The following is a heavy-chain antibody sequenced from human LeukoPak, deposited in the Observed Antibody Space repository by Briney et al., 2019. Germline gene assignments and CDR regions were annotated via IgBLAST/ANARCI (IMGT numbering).Heavy chain of an antibody. Sequence: SETLSLTCTVSGDSISSFQWSWIRQPPGKGLGWIGYISYSGGTMYNPSLRSRVTISIDTSKNQFSLKLSSVTAADTAVYYCARVGRGDHTWGSYSFDYWGQGTLVTVSS. D-gene: IGHD3-16*01. J-gene: IGHJ4*02. CDR2: ISYSGGT. CDR3: ARVGRGDHTWGSYSFDY. CDR1: GDSISSFQ. V-gene: IGHV4-59*01.